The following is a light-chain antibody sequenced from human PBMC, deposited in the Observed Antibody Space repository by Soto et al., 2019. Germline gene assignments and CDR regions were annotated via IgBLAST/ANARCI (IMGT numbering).Light chain of an antibody. Sequence: QSVLTQPPSASGTPGQRVTISCSGSSSNIGSNYVYWYQQLPGTAPKLLIYRNNQRPSGVPDGCSGSKSGTSAALAISGLRSEDEADYYCAAWDDSLSGVVFGGGTKLTVL. V-gene: IGLV1-47*01. CDR3: AAWDDSLSGVV. CDR1: SSNIGSNY. CDR2: RNN. J-gene: IGLJ3*02.